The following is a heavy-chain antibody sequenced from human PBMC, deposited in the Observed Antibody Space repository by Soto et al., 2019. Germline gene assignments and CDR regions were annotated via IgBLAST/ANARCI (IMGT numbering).Heavy chain of an antibody. CDR3: ARAERGHRGYDSPPFDY. CDR1: GGSISSYY. J-gene: IGHJ4*02. V-gene: IGHV4-59*01. Sequence: SETLSLTCTVSGGSISSYYWSWIRQPPGKGLEWIGYIYYSGSTNYNPSLKSRVTISVDTSKNQFSLKLSSVTAADTAVYYCARAERGHRGYDSPPFDYWGQGTLVTVSS. CDR2: IYYSGST. D-gene: IGHD5-12*01.